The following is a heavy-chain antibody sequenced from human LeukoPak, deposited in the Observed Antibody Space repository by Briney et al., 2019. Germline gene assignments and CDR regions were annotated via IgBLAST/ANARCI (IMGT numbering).Heavy chain of an antibody. CDR3: ARANSYGSYYFDY. J-gene: IGHJ4*02. CDR1: GFRVNGNY. D-gene: IGHD5-18*01. Sequence: GGSLRLSCAASGFRVNGNYMSWIGQAPGKGLEWVSFIFAGGNTYYSDSVNGRFTLSRDYSKNMVFLQMTSLRIEHTAVYFCARANSYGSYYFDYWGQGTLVTVSS. V-gene: IGHV3-66*01. CDR2: IFAGGNT.